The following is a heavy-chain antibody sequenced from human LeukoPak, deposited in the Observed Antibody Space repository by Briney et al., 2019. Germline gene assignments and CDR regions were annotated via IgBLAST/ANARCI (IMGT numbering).Heavy chain of an antibody. J-gene: IGHJ4*02. CDR1: GGSISNKY. Sequence: SETLSLTCTVSGGSISNKYWSWIRQPPGKGLEWIGYIYYSGSTNYNPSLKSRVTISVDTSKNQFSLKLSSVTAADTAVYYCAREGKSDDYVWGSYRYYFDYWGQGTLVTVSS. CDR2: IYYSGST. CDR3: AREGKSDDYVWGSYRYYFDY. D-gene: IGHD3-16*02. V-gene: IGHV4-59*01.